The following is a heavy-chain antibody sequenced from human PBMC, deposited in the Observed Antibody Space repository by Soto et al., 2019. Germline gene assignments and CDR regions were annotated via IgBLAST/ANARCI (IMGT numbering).Heavy chain of an antibody. CDR3: AKDLTRQLAYWLDP. J-gene: IGHJ5*02. CDR1: GFSFTGYY. V-gene: IGHV1-2*02. D-gene: IGHD6-6*01. Sequence: GASVKGSCKASGFSFTGYYIHWLRQAPGQGLEWMGWINAHSGGTEYEQKFQGRVTLTRDTSIATAYLTLTSLTSDDTALYYCAKDLTRQLAYWLDPWGQGTQVTVSS. CDR2: INAHSGGT.